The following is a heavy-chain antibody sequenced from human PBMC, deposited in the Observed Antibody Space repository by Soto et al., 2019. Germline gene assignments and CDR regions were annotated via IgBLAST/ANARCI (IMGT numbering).Heavy chain of an antibody. V-gene: IGHV4-31*03. Sequence: SETLSLTCTVSGGSISSGAYYWSWIRQHPGKGLEWIGYISDSGNTYYNPSLKSRVTISVDTSKNQFSLKLSSVTAADTAMYYCARYLYGLSSTYYFDFWRQGTLVTVSS. CDR1: GGSISSGAYY. D-gene: IGHD3-10*01. CDR3: ARYLYGLSSTYYFDF. J-gene: IGHJ4*02. CDR2: ISDSGNT.